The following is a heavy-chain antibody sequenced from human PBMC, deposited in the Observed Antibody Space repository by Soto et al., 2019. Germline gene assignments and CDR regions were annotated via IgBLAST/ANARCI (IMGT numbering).Heavy chain of an antibody. J-gene: IGHJ3*02. D-gene: IGHD6-19*01. Sequence: PGESLKISCKGSGYSFPSYWIGWVRHMPGKGLELMGIIYPGDSNTRYSPSFLGQVTISADKSITTAYLQWSSLKASDTAMYYCARQGQWLNAFDIWGQGTMVTVS. CDR1: GYSFPSYW. CDR3: ARQGQWLNAFDI. V-gene: IGHV5-51*01. CDR2: IYPGDSNT.